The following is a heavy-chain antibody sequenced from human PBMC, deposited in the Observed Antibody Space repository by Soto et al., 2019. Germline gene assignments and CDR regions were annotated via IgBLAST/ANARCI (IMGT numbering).Heavy chain of an antibody. Sequence: SETLSLTCTVSGGSISSGDYYWSWIRQPPGKGLEWIGYIYYTGSTYYNPSLKSRVTISVDTSKNQFSLKLSSVTAADTAVYYCATGVVWIGYFTVDSWGQGTRVTVSS. CDR3: ATGVVWIGYFTVDS. D-gene: IGHD3-3*01. V-gene: IGHV4-30-4*01. CDR1: GGSISSGDYY. CDR2: IYYTGST. J-gene: IGHJ4*02.